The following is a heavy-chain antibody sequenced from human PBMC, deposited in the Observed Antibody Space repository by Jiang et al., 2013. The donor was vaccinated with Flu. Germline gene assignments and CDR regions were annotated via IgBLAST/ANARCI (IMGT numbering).Heavy chain of an antibody. CDR3: ARLNGAAPDY. CDR1: GYSISSGYY. Sequence: GLVKPSETLSLTCTVSGYSISSGYYWGWIRQPPGKGLEWIGSIYSSGSTYYNPSLKSRVTISVDTSKNQFSLKLTSVTAEDTAVYYCARLNGAAPDYWGQGTLVTVSS. CDR2: IYSSGST. V-gene: IGHV4-38-2*02. D-gene: IGHD2-15*01. J-gene: IGHJ4*02.